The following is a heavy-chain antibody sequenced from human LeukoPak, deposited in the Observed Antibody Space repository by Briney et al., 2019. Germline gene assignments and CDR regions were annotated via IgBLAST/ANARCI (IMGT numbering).Heavy chain of an antibody. V-gene: IGHV4-4*02. CDR3: GRVSSGYSRQPLDY. CDR2: IYHSGST. J-gene: IGHJ4*02. CDR1: GGSISSSNW. D-gene: IGHD3-22*01. Sequence: PSETLSLTCAVSGGSISSSNWWSWVRQPPGKGLEWIGEIYHSGSTNYNPSLKSRVTISVDTSKNQFSLKLSSVTAADTAVYYCGRVSSGYSRQPLDYWGQGTLVTVSS.